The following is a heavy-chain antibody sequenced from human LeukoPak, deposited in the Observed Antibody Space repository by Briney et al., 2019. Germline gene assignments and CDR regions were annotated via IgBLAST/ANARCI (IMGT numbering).Heavy chain of an antibody. CDR2: ISGSGGST. D-gene: IGHD3/OR15-3a*01. CDR1: GFTFSSYA. CDR3: ATSQGDFLLSSYDN. J-gene: IGHJ4*02. V-gene: IGHV3-23*01. Sequence: PGGSLRLSCAASGFTFSSYAMSWVRQAPGKGLEWVSAISGSGGSTYYADSVKGRFTISRDNSKNTLYLQMNFLRADDTAVYYCATSQGDFLLSSYDNWGQGTLVTVSS.